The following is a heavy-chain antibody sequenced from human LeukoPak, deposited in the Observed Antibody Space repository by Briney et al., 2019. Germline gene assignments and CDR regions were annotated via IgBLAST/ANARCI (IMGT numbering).Heavy chain of an antibody. CDR3: ARDGYSSGWYEGDAFDI. D-gene: IGHD6-19*01. Sequence: GSLRLSCAASGFTFSSYGMHWVRQAPGKGLEWVSSISSSSSYIYYADSVKGRFTISRDNAKNSLYLQMNSLRAEDTAVYYCARDGYSSGWYEGDAFDIWGQGTMVTVSS. CDR1: GFTFSSYG. V-gene: IGHV3-21*01. CDR2: ISSSSSYI. J-gene: IGHJ3*02.